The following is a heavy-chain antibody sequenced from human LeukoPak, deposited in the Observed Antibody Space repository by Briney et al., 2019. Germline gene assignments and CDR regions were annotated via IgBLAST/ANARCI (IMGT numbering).Heavy chain of an antibody. CDR1: GFTFSTYG. J-gene: IGHJ5*02. D-gene: IGHD3-3*01. CDR2: ISYDGSNK. CDR3: AKENYDFWKWFDT. Sequence: GGSLRLSCAASGFTFSTYGMHWVRQAPGKGLEWVAVISYDGSNKYYADSVKGRFTISRDNSKNTLYLQMNSLGAEDTAVYYCAKENYDFWKWFDTSGQGTLVTVSS. V-gene: IGHV3-30*18.